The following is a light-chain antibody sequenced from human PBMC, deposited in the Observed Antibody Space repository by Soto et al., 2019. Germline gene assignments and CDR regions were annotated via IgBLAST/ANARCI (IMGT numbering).Light chain of an antibody. CDR1: QSVLYSPNNKNY. V-gene: IGKV4-1*01. CDR3: QQYYATPWT. J-gene: IGKJ1*01. Sequence: DIVMTQSPDSLAVSLGERATLNCKSSQSVLYSPNNKNYLAWYQQKPGQPPKLLIYWASTRESGVTDRLSGSGSGIEFTLTISSLQAEDVAVYYCQQYYATPWTFGQGTKVDIK. CDR2: WAS.